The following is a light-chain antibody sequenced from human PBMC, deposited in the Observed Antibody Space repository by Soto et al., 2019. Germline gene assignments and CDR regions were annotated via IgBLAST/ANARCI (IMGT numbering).Light chain of an antibody. V-gene: IGKV1-9*01. Sequence: DIQMTQSPSTLSASVGDRVTITCRASQGVSSHLAWHQQRPGKAPKLLIYEVSTLQSGVPSRFSGSGSGTDFTLTISSLQPEDFATYYCQHLNSYPITFGQGTKVDI. CDR2: EVS. CDR3: QHLNSYPIT. J-gene: IGKJ1*01. CDR1: QGVSSH.